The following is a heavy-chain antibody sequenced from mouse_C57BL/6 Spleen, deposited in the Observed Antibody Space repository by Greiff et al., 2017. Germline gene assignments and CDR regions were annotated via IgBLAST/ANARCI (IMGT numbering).Heavy chain of an antibody. V-gene: IGHV1-55*01. Sequence: QVQLQQPGAELVKPGASVKMSCKASGYTFTSYWITWVKQRPGQGLEWIGDIYPGSGSTNYNEKFKSKATLTVDTSSSTAYMQFSSLTSEDSAVYYCARYYYGSSYVWYFDVWGTGTTVTVSS. D-gene: IGHD1-1*01. CDR2: IYPGSGST. CDR1: GYTFTSYW. CDR3: ARYYYGSSYVWYFDV. J-gene: IGHJ1*03.